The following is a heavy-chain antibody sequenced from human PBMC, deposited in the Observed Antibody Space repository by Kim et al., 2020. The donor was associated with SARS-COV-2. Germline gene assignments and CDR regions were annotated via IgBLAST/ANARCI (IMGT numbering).Heavy chain of an antibody. J-gene: IGHJ4*02. V-gene: IGHV3-74*01. D-gene: IGHD3-10*01. Sequence: STGYADSVKGRCTISKDNAKNTVYLQMSSLRADDTAVYYCARDSGRIVDYWGQGTLVTVSS. CDR3: ARDSGRIVDY. CDR2: ST.